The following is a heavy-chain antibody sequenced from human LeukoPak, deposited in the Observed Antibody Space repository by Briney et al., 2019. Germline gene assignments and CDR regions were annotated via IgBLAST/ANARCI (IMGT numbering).Heavy chain of an antibody. V-gene: IGHV3-64D*06. CDR2: ISSNGGST. J-gene: IGHJ4*02. CDR1: GFTFSSYA. D-gene: IGHD5-18*01. Sequence: GGSLRLSCSASGFTFSSYAMHWVRQAPGKGLEYVSAISSNGGSTYYADSVKGRFTISRDNSKNTLYLQMSSLRAEDTAVYYCVKVPGHTAMPTKYYFDYWGQGTLVTVSS. CDR3: VKVPGHTAMPTKYYFDY.